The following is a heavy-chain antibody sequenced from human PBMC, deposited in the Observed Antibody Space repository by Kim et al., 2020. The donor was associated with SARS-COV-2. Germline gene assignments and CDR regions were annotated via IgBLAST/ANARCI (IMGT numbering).Heavy chain of an antibody. J-gene: IGHJ3*02. CDR3: ARGSRSVDAFDI. Sequence: SVKVSCKASGGTFSSYAISWVRQAPGQGLEWMGGIIPIFGTANYAQKFQGRVTITADESTSTAYMELSSLRSEDTAVYYCARGSRSVDAFDIWGQGTMVTVSS. D-gene: IGHD6-13*01. V-gene: IGHV1-69*13. CDR2: IIPIFGTA. CDR1: GGTFSSYA.